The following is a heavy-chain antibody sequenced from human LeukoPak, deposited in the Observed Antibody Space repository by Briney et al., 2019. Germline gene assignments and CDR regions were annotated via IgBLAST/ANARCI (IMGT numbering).Heavy chain of an antibody. V-gene: IGHV3-21*01. D-gene: IGHD4-23*01. CDR3: ARVELGSTVVTHAFDI. CDR1: GFTFSSYS. Sequence: PGGSLRLSCAASGFTFSSYSMNWVRQAPGKGLEWVSSISSSSSYIYYADSVKGRFTISRDNAKNSLYLQMNSLRAEDTAVYYCARVELGSTVVTHAFDIWGQGTMVTVSS. J-gene: IGHJ3*02. CDR2: ISSSSSYI.